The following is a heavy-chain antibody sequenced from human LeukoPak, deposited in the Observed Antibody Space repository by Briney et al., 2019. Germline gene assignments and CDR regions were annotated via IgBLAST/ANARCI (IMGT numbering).Heavy chain of an antibody. CDR2: MNPNSGNT. CDR1: GYTFTSYD. J-gene: IGHJ4*02. Sequence: GASVKVSCKASGYTFTSYDINWVRQATGQGLEWMGWMNPNSGNTGYAQKFQGRVTMTRNTSISTAYMKLSSLRSEDTAVYYCARGEDEEQQLSPFDYWGQGTLVTVSS. V-gene: IGHV1-8*01. D-gene: IGHD6-13*01. CDR3: ARGEDEEQQLSPFDY.